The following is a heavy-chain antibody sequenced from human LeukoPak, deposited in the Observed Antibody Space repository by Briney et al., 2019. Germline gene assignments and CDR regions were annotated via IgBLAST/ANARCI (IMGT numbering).Heavy chain of an antibody. Sequence: GASVKVSCKASGYTFTSYYIHWVRQAPGQGLEWMGIINPSGGSTSYAQKFQGRVTMTRDTSTSTVYMELSSLRSEDTAVYYCARGPSELLWFGELLFDDAFDIWGQGTMVTVSS. D-gene: IGHD3-10*01. V-gene: IGHV1-46*01. CDR3: ARGPSELLWFGELLFDDAFDI. CDR1: GYTFTSYY. CDR2: INPSGGST. J-gene: IGHJ3*02.